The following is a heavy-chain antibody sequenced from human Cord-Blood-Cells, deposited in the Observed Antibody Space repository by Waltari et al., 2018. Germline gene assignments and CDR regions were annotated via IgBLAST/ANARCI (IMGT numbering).Heavy chain of an antibody. Sequence: QVQLQESGPGLVKPSQTLSLTCTVSGGSISSGGYYWSWIRQHPGKGLEWIGYIYYSGGTYYNRSLKSRVTISVDTSKNQFSLKLSSVTAADTAVYYCARVSGSYYYYYYYYMDVWGKGTTVTVSS. V-gene: IGHV4-31*03. CDR3: ARVSGSYYYYYYYYMDV. D-gene: IGHD1-26*01. CDR2: IYYSGGT. CDR1: GGSISSGGYY. J-gene: IGHJ6*03.